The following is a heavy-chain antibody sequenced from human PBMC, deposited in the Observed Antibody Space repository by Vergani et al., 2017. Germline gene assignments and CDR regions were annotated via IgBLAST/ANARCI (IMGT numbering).Heavy chain of an antibody. CDR2: IYYSGST. J-gene: IGHJ5*02. CDR1: GGSISSYY. CDR3: ARDTRPRDYRVRNWFDP. D-gene: IGHD4-17*01. Sequence: QVQLQESGQGLVKPSETLSLTCTVSGGSISSYYWSWIRQPPGKGLERIGYIYYSGSTNYNPSIKSRVTISVDTSKNQFTLKLSSVTAAETAVYYCARDTRPRDYRVRNWFDPWGQGTLVTVSS. V-gene: IGHV4-59*01.